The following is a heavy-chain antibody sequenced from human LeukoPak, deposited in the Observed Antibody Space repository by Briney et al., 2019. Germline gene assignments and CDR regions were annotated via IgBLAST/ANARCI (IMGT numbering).Heavy chain of an antibody. V-gene: IGHV1-2*02. Sequence: ASVKVSCRTSGYTFTDSYIQWVRQAPAQGLEWIGWINPNSGGTNYAQKFQGRVTMTRDTSISTAYMELSRLRSDDTAVYYCARDLVVAATRAFNLEYNWFDPWGQGTLVTVSS. D-gene: IGHD2-15*01. J-gene: IGHJ5*02. CDR3: ARDLVVAATRAFNLEYNWFDP. CDR1: GYTFTDSY. CDR2: INPNSGGT.